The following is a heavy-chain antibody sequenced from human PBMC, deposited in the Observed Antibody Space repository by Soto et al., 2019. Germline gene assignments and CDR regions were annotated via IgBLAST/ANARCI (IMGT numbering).Heavy chain of an antibody. Sequence: SETLSLTCTVSGGSISSYYWSWIRKPPGKGLEWIGYIYYSGSTNYNPSLKSRVTISVDTSKNQFSLKLSSVTAADTAVYYCARVAEMVRGVIFYAFDIWGQGTMVTVSS. CDR1: GGSISSYY. CDR3: ARVAEMVRGVIFYAFDI. V-gene: IGHV4-59*01. J-gene: IGHJ3*02. CDR2: IYYSGST. D-gene: IGHD3-10*01.